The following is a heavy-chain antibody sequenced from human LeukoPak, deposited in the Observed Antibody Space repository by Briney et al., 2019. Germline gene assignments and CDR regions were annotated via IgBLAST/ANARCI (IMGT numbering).Heavy chain of an antibody. V-gene: IGHV3-64D*06. CDR1: GFTFSSFA. CDR3: VKDFSYYGSGSLDY. CDR2: ITSSGGRT. J-gene: IGHJ4*02. D-gene: IGHD3-10*01. Sequence: PGGSLRLSCSASGFTFSSFAMHWVRQAPGKGLEYVSAITSSGGRTYYADSVKGRFTISRDNSKNTLDLQMSSLRAEDTAVYYCVKDFSYYGSGSLDYWGQGTLVTVSS.